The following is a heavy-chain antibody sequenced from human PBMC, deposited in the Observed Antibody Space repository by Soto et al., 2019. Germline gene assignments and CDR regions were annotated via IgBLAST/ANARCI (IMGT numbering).Heavy chain of an antibody. Sequence: PWGSLRLSCEVSGFTFTNFGINWVRQAPGKGLEWVSSVSKSDYTYYSESVKGRFTISRDNAKNSVSLQMNNLRAEDTAVYYCAREDSIIIPAVADVWGQGTQVTVSS. CDR1: GFTFTNFG. V-gene: IGHV3-21*04. J-gene: IGHJ4*02. CDR3: AREDSIIIPAVADV. D-gene: IGHD3-10*01. CDR2: VSKSDYT.